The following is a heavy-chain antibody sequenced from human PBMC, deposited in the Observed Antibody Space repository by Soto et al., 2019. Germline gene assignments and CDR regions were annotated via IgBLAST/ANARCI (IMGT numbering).Heavy chain of an antibody. Sequence: GESLKISCKGSGYSFTSYWIGWVRQMPGKGLEWMGTIYPGDSDTRYSPSFQGQVTISADKSISTAYLQWSSLKASDTAMYYWARRGCSGGSCYLIPDAFDIWGQGTMVTVSS. CDR3: ARRGCSGGSCYLIPDAFDI. CDR1: GYSFTSYW. V-gene: IGHV5-51*01. D-gene: IGHD2-15*01. CDR2: IYPGDSDT. J-gene: IGHJ3*02.